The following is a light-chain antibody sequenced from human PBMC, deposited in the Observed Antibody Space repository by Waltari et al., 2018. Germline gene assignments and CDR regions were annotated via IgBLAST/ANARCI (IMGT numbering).Light chain of an antibody. CDR2: DNL. CDR3: QSYDSSLSGSWV. J-gene: IGLJ3*02. Sequence: QSVLTQPPSVSGAPGQRVTISCTGSSSTIGAGYDVQWYQQLPGTAPKLLIYDNLNRPSGVPDRFSGSKSGTSASLAITGLQAEDEADYYCQSYDSSLSGSWVFGGGTKLTVL. CDR1: SSTIGAGYD. V-gene: IGLV1-40*01.